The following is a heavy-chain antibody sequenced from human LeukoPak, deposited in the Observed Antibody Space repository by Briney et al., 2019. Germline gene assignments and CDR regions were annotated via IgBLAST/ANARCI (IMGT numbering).Heavy chain of an antibody. CDR2: ISGSGGST. CDR1: GFTFSSYA. V-gene: IGHV3-23*01. Sequence: GGSLRLSCAASGFTFSSYAMSWVRQAPGKGLEWVSAISGSGGSTYYADSVKGRFTISRDNSKNTLYLQMNSLRAEDTAVYYCARVVVPMGYGMDVWGQGTTVTVSS. D-gene: IGHD3-22*01. J-gene: IGHJ6*02. CDR3: ARVVVPMGYGMDV.